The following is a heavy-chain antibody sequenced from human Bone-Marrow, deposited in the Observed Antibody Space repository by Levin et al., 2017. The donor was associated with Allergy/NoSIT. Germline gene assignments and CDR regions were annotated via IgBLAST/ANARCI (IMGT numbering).Heavy chain of an antibody. CDR1: GYSFTGSY. Sequence: PGGSLRLSCKASGYSFTGSYIGWVRQMPGKGLEWMGIIYPGNSDTTYSPSFQGQVTISADKSITTAYLQWSSLKASDTAIYYCARQTSGAFDYWGQGALVTVSS. J-gene: IGHJ4*02. D-gene: IGHD3-10*01. CDR3: ARQTSGAFDY. V-gene: IGHV5-51*01. CDR2: IYPGNSDT.